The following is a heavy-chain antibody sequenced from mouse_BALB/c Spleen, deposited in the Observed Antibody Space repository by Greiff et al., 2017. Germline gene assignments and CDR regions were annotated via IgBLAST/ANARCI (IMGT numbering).Heavy chain of an antibody. D-gene: IGHD2-4*01. Sequence: VQLQQSGAELVKPGASVKLSCTASGFNIKDTYMHWVKQRPEQGLEWIGRIDPANGNTKYDPKFQGKATITADTSSNTAYLQLSSLTSEDTAVYYCARSTMITTTTLDYWGQGTTLTVSS. CDR3: ARSTMITTTTLDY. J-gene: IGHJ2*01. CDR2: IDPANGNT. CDR1: GFNIKDTY. V-gene: IGHV14-3*02.